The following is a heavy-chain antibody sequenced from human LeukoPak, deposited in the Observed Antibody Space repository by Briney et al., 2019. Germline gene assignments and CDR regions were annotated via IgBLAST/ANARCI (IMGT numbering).Heavy chain of an antibody. CDR1: GFTFSSYG. Sequence: GGSLRLSCAASGFTFSSYGMHWVRQAPGKGLEWVAFIRYDGSNKYYADSVKGRFTISRDNAKSSLYLEMNSLRAEDTAVYYCARDEDYGDYPGYYYYMDVWGKGTTVTVSS. CDR2: IRYDGSNK. J-gene: IGHJ6*03. D-gene: IGHD4-17*01. V-gene: IGHV3-30*02. CDR3: ARDEDYGDYPGYYYYMDV.